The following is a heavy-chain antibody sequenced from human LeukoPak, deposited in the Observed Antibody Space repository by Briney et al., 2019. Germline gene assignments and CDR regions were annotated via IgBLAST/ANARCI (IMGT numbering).Heavy chain of an antibody. CDR2: IYPGDSDT. CDR3: ARRRYNVYSGYDFDS. J-gene: IGHJ5*01. CDR1: GYSFINYW. V-gene: IGHV5-51*01. Sequence: GESLKIYCKGSGYSFINYWIGWVRQMPGKGLEWMGIIYPGDSDTRYSPSFQGQVTISADKSISTAYLQWSSLKASDTAMYYCARRRYNVYSGYDFDSWGQGTLVTVSS. D-gene: IGHD5-12*01.